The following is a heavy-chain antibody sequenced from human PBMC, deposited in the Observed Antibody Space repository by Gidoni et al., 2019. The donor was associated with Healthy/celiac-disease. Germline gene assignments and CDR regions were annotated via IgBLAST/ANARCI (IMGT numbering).Heavy chain of an antibody. CDR2: ISSNGGST. Sequence: EVQLVESGGGLVQPGGSLRLSCSASGFTFSSYAMHWVRQAPGKGLEYVSAISSNGGSTYYADSVKGRFTISRDNSKNTLYLQMSSLRAEDTAVYYCVKGPGYSSGRGAFDVWGQGTMVTVSS. D-gene: IGHD6-19*01. CDR3: VKGPGYSSGRGAFDV. J-gene: IGHJ3*01. CDR1: GFTFSSYA. V-gene: IGHV3-64D*09.